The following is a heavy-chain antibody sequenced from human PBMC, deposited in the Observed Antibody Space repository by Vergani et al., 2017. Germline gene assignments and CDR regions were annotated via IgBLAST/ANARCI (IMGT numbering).Heavy chain of an antibody. Sequence: QVQLQESGPGLVKPSGTLSLTCAVSGGSISSSNWWSWVRQPPGKGLEWIGEIYHSGSTNYNPSLKSRVTRSVDKSKNQFSLNLSSVTAADTAVYYCAGDQSGGSYRENWFDPWGQGTLVTVSS. V-gene: IGHV4-4*02. D-gene: IGHD1-26*01. J-gene: IGHJ5*02. CDR2: IYHSGST. CDR1: GGSISSSNW. CDR3: AGDQSGGSYRENWFDP.